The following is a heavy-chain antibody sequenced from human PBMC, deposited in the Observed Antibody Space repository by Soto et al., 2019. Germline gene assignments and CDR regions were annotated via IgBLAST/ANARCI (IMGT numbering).Heavy chain of an antibody. D-gene: IGHD2-15*01. CDR2: MSPNSGNT. V-gene: IGHV1-8*01. J-gene: IGHJ3*02. CDR1: GYTFTSYD. Sequence: ASVKVSCQASGYTFTSYDINWVRQATGQGLEWMGWMSPNSGNTGYAQKFQGRVTMTRNTSISTAYMELGSLRSEDTAVYYCARECSGGSCYSGAVAFDIWGQGTMVTV. CDR3: ARECSGGSCYSGAVAFDI.